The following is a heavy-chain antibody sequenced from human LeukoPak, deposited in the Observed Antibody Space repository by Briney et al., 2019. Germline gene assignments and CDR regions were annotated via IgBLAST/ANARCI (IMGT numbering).Heavy chain of an antibody. V-gene: IGHV1-18*01. D-gene: IGHD2-2*01. Sequence: ASVKVSCKASGYTFTSYGISWVRQAPGQGLEWMGWIGAYNGNTNYAQKLQGRVTMTTDTSTSTAYMELRSLRSDDTAVYYCARAVIVVVPAATHNWFDPWGQGTLVTVSS. CDR3: ARAVIVVVPAATHNWFDP. CDR2: IGAYNGNT. J-gene: IGHJ5*02. CDR1: GYTFTSYG.